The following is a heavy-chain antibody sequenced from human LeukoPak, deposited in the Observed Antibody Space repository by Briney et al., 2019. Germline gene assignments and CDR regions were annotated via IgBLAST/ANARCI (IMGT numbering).Heavy chain of an antibody. CDR3: ARDNPDP. CDR1: GFTFSSYA. V-gene: IGHV3-30-3*01. D-gene: IGHD1-14*01. J-gene: IGHJ5*02. Sequence: GGSLRLSCAASGFTFSSYAMHWVRQAPGKGLEWVAVISYDGSNKYYADSVKGRFTISRDNSKNTLYLQMNSLRAEDTAVYYSARDNPDPWGQGTLVTLSS. CDR2: ISYDGSNK.